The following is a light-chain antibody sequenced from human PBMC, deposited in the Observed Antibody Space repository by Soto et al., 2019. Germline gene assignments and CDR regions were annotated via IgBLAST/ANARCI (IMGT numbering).Light chain of an antibody. V-gene: IGLV2-14*03. CDR3: NSYASVNSPVL. Sequence: QSALTQPASLSGSPGQSITISCTGTSSDVGGYNYVSWYQQHPGKAPRLMIYGVSNRPLGVSYRFSGSKSGNTASLTISGLQSEDEADYYCNSYASVNSPVLFGGGTKLTV. CDR2: GVS. J-gene: IGLJ2*01. CDR1: SSDVGGYNY.